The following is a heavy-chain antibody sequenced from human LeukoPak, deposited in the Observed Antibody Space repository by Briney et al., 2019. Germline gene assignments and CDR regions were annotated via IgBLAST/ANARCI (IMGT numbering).Heavy chain of an antibody. Sequence: ASVKVSCKASGYTFTSYYMHWVRQAPGQGLEWMGWISAYNGNTNYAQKLQGRVTMTTDTSTSTAYMELRSLRSDDTAVYYCVVLRYFDWSATLTYYFDYWGQGTLVTVSS. V-gene: IGHV1-18*04. CDR3: VVLRYFDWSATLTYYFDY. CDR2: ISAYNGNT. CDR1: GYTFTSYY. D-gene: IGHD3-9*01. J-gene: IGHJ4*02.